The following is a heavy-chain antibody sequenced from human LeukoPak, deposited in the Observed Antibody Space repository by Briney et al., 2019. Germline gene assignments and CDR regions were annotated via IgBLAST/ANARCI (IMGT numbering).Heavy chain of an antibody. CDR3: AKAEYSCATTTCFLEDY. Sequence: GGSLRLSCAASGFTFRSYAMSWVRQAPGKGLEWVSAISGNGGSTYHADSVKGRFTISRDNSKNTLYLQMHSLRAEDTALYYRAKAEYSCATTTCFLEDYWGQGTLVTVSS. J-gene: IGHJ4*02. CDR1: GFTFRSYA. V-gene: IGHV3-23*01. D-gene: IGHD2-2*01. CDR2: ISGNGGST.